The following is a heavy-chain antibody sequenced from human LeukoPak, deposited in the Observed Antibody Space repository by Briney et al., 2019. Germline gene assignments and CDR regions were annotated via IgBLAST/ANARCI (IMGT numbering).Heavy chain of an antibody. CDR2: INHSGST. D-gene: IGHD5-12*01. CDR1: GGSFSGYY. V-gene: IGHV4-34*01. CDR3: ARFRSKRSGYDWNWFDP. Sequence: PSETLSLTCAVYGGSFSGYYWSWIRQPPGKGLEWIGEINHSGSTNYNPSLKSRVTISVDTSKNQFSLKLSSVTAADTAVYYCARFRSKRSGYDWNWFDPWGQGTLVTVSS. J-gene: IGHJ5*02.